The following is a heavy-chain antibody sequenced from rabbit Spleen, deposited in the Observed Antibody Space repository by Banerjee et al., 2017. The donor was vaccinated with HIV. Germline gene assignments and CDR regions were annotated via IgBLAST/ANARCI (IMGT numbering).Heavy chain of an antibody. CDR2: INAVTGKA. CDR3: ARDTGSSFSTYGMDL. J-gene: IGHJ6*01. D-gene: IGHD8-1*01. CDR1: GFPFSNKAV. V-gene: IGHV1S40*01. Sequence: QSLEESGGDLVKPGASLTLTCKASGFPFSNKAVMCWVRQAPGKGLEWIACINAVTGKAVYASWAKGRFTFSKTSSTTVTLQMTSLTVADTATYFCARDTGSSFSTYGMDLWGPGTLVTVS.